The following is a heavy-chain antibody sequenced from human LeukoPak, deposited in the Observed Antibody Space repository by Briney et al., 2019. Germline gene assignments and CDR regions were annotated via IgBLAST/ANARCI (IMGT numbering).Heavy chain of an antibody. CDR1: GYTFTSYD. CDR2: MNPNSGNT. V-gene: IGHV1-8*01. Sequence: ASVKVSCKASGYTFTSYDINWVRQATGQGLEWMGWMNPNSGNTGYAQKFQGRVTMTRNTSISTAYMELSSLRSEDTAVYYCARARTSPGPVGPYYYYGMDVWGQGTTVTVSS. D-gene: IGHD2-2*01. CDR3: ARARTSPGPVGPYYYYGMDV. J-gene: IGHJ6*02.